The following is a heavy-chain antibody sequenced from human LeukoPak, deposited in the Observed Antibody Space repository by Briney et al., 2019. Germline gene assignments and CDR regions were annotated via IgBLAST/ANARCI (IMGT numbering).Heavy chain of an antibody. CDR1: GGSISSGDYY. CDR3: ARDRGSYSLDY. Sequence: SETLSLTCTVSGGSISSGDYYWSWIRQPPGKGLEWIGYIYYSGSTYYNPSLKSRVTISLDTSKNQFSLNLNSVTAADTAVYYCARDRGSYSLDYWGQGTLVTVSS. D-gene: IGHD1-26*01. V-gene: IGHV4-30-4*01. CDR2: IYYSGST. J-gene: IGHJ4*02.